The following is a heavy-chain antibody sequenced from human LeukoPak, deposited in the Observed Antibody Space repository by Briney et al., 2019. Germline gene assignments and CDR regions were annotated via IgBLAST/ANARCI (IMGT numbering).Heavy chain of an antibody. Sequence: PSETLSLTCTVSGGSISSGGYYWSWIRQPPGKGLEWIGYIYHSGSTYYNPSLKSRVTISVDTSKNQFSLKLSSVTAADTAVYYCARAPGLRWAFDIWGQGTMVTVSS. J-gene: IGHJ3*02. CDR3: ARAPGLRWAFDI. CDR2: IYHSGST. D-gene: IGHD5-12*01. CDR1: GGSISSGGYY. V-gene: IGHV4-30-2*01.